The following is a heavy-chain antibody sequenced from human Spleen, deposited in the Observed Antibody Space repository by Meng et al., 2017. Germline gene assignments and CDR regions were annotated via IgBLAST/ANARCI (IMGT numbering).Heavy chain of an antibody. CDR2: IYYSGST. CDR3: ARARLWDDAFDI. V-gene: IGHV4-59*01. CDR1: GGSISSYY. D-gene: IGHD5-18*01. J-gene: IGHJ3*02. Sequence: GSLRLSCTVSGGSISSYYWSWIRQPPGKGLEWIGYIYYSGSTNYNPSLKSRVTISVDTSKNQFSLKLSSVTAADTAVYYCARARLWDDAFDIWGQGTM.